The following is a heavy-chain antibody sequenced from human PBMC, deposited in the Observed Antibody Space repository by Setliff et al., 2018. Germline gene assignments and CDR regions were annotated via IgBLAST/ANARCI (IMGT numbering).Heavy chain of an antibody. CDR2: IFSNDEK. Sequence: SGPTLVNPTETLTLTCIVSGFSLSNGRMGVSWIRQPPGKALEWLAHIFSNDEKSYNTSLKTRLTISKDTSKSQVVLTMTNMDPVDTATYYCAHSRGHGAFDIWGQGTMVTVSS. CDR1: GFSLSNGRMG. D-gene: IGHD6-19*01. V-gene: IGHV2-26*01. J-gene: IGHJ3*02. CDR3: AHSRGHGAFDI.